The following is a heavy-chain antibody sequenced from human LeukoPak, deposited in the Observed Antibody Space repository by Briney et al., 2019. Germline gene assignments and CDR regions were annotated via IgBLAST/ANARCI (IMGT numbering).Heavy chain of an antibody. CDR3: ARKGYSGYRAFDI. Sequence: SETLSLTCAVYGGSFSGYYWSWIRQPPGKGLEWIGEINHSGGTNYNPSLKSRVTISVDKSKNQFSLKLSSVTAADTAVYYCARKGYSGYRAFDIWGQGTMVTVSS. D-gene: IGHD5-12*01. CDR2: INHSGGT. CDR1: GGSFSGYY. J-gene: IGHJ3*02. V-gene: IGHV4-34*01.